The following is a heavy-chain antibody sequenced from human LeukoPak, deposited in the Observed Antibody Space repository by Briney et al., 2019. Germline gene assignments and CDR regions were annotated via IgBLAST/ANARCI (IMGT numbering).Heavy chain of an antibody. CDR2: IYYSGST. D-gene: IGHD5-24*01. J-gene: IGHJ4*02. CDR1: GGSTSSYY. Sequence: SETLSLTCTVSGGSTSSYYWSWIRQPPGKGLEWIGYIYYSGSTNYNPSLKSRVTISVDTSKNQFSLKLSSVTAADTAVYYCAREVAERWLQLYYFDYWGQGTLVTVSS. V-gene: IGHV4-59*01. CDR3: AREVAERWLQLYYFDY.